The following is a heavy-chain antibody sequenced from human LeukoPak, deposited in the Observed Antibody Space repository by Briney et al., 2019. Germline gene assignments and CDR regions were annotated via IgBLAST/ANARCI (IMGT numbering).Heavy chain of an antibody. CDR1: GFTFSSYA. D-gene: IGHD2-2*01. Sequence: GRSLRLSCAASGFTFSSYAMHWVRQAPGKGLEWVAVISYDGSNKYYAATAKGRFTISRDNSKNTLYLQMNSLRAEDTAVYYCARIQVVLGVGYYYYYGMDVWGQGTTVTVSS. J-gene: IGHJ6*02. V-gene: IGHV3-30*04. CDR3: ARIQVVLGVGYYYYYGMDV. CDR2: ISYDGSNK.